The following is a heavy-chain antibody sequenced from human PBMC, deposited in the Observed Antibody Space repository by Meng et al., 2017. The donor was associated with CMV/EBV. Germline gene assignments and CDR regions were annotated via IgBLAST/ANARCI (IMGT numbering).Heavy chain of an antibody. CDR2: ISAYNGNT. Sequence: ASGYTFTSYGISWVRQAPGQGLEWMGWISAYNGNTNYAQKLQGRVTMTTDTSTSTAYMELRSLRSDDTAVYYCARWGVIAVAGTDDYWGQGTLVTVSS. D-gene: IGHD6-19*01. V-gene: IGHV1-18*01. CDR1: GYTFTSYG. CDR3: ARWGVIAVAGTDDY. J-gene: IGHJ4*02.